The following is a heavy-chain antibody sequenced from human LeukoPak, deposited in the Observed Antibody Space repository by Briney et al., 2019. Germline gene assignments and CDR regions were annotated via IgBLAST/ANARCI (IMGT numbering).Heavy chain of an antibody. V-gene: IGHV1-46*01. Sequence: ASVKVSCKASGYTFTSYYMHWMRQAPGQGLEWMGIINPSGGSTSYAQKFQGRVTMTRDTSTSTVYMELSSLRSEDTAVYYCASEYYYDSRTSKETRQDWGQGTLVTVSS. CDR3: ASEYYYDSRTSKETRQD. J-gene: IGHJ4*02. CDR2: INPSGGST. D-gene: IGHD3-22*01. CDR1: GYTFTSYY.